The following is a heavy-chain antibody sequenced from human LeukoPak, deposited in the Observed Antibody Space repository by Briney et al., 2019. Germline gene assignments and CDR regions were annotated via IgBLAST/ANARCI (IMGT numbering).Heavy chain of an antibody. Sequence: SETLSLTCTVSGGSISSSSYYWGWIRQPPGKGLEWIGSIYYSGSTYYNPSLKSRVTISVDTSKNQFSLKLSSVTAADTAVYYCARPYSTGFPNYYGSGMWPETKVPDQRWFDPWGQGTLVTVSS. CDR2: IYYSGST. CDR1: GGSISSSSYY. V-gene: IGHV4-39*01. J-gene: IGHJ5*02. CDR3: ARPYSTGFPNYYGSGMWPETKVPDQRWFDP. D-gene: IGHD3-10*01.